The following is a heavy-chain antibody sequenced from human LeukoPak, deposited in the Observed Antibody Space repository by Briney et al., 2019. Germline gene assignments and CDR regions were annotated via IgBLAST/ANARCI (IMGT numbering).Heavy chain of an antibody. V-gene: IGHV1-2*02. D-gene: IGHD2-21*01. CDR2: INPNSGGT. CDR1: GYTFTGYY. Sequence: ASVKVSCKASGYTFTGYYMHWVRQAPGQGLEWMGWINPNSGGTNYAQKFQGRVTMTRDTSISTAYMELSRLRSDDTAVYYCARVQDCGGDCYSPYYYYYMDVWGKGTTVTVSS. J-gene: IGHJ6*03. CDR3: ARVQDCGGDCYSPYYYYYMDV.